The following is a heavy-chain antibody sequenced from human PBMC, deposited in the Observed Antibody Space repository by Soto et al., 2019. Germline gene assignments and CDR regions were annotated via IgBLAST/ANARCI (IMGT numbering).Heavy chain of an antibody. CDR2: IYTDGTT. J-gene: IGHJ4*02. CDR1: GDSISDYFY. Sequence: QVQLQGSGPGQVKPSETLSLTYTVSGDSISDYFYWSWIRQPAGKGLEWIGRIYTDGTTKYNPSLQSRGPPALDKSQDPFPLRPSSGTAADTAGYYFAREVRGGFTGIFDQWGRGSRVTVSS. V-gene: IGHV4-4*07. D-gene: IGHD2-15*01. CDR3: AREVRGGFTGIFDQ.